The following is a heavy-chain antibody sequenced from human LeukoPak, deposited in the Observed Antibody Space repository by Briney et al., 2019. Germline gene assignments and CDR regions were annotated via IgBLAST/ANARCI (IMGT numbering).Heavy chain of an antibody. Sequence: GGSLRLSCAASGFTFSSYWMSWVRQAPGKGLEWVASIKQDGSEKYYMDSVKGRFTISRDSAKNSLYLQMNSLRAEDTAVYYCARGGLRSLDYWGQGTLVTVSS. CDR1: GFTFSSYW. V-gene: IGHV3-7*01. J-gene: IGHJ4*02. CDR3: ARGGLRSLDY. CDR2: IKQDGSEK. D-gene: IGHD5-12*01.